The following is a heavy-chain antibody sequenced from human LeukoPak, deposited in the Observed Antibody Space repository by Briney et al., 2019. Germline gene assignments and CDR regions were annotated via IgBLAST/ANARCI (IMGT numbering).Heavy chain of an antibody. CDR3: ATSFGPVIAAAGTGAD. CDR1: EFTFSSYA. J-gene: IGHJ4*02. CDR2: ISGSGGNT. D-gene: IGHD6-13*01. Sequence: GSLRLSCTASEFTFSSYAMNWVRQAPGKGLEWVSVISGSGGNTYYADSVKGRFTISRDNSKNTLYLQMNSLRAEDTAVYYCATSFGPVIAAAGTGADWGQGTLVTVSS. V-gene: IGHV3-23*01.